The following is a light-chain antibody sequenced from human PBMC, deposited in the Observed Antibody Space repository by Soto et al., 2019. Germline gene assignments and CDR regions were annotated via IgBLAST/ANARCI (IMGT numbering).Light chain of an antibody. V-gene: IGKV3-15*01. J-gene: IGKJ4*01. CDR1: RCVSSK. Sequence: EIVMTQSPATLSVSPGERATLSCRASRCVSSKLAWYQQKPGQAPRLLMYDGAIRATGIPPRFSRSGSRTQFPHTISSRQYEDSTVYYGQQYNNWPLTVGGGTKMEIK. CDR3: QQYNNWPLT. CDR2: DGA.